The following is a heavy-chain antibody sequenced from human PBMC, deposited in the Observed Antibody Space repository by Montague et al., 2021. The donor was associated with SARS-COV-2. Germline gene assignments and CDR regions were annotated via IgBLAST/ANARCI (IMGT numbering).Heavy chain of an antibody. J-gene: IGHJ4*02. CDR1: GFTFSNYR. Sequence: SLRLSCAASGFTFSNYRMHWVRQAPGKGLVWVSRTSSVDSSTIYADSVKGRFTVSRDSAKNTLYLQMSSLRAEDTAVYYCELHPYGDYEDYWGQGTLVTVSS. CDR2: TSSVDSST. V-gene: IGHV3-74*01. CDR3: ELHPYGDYEDY. D-gene: IGHD4-17*01.